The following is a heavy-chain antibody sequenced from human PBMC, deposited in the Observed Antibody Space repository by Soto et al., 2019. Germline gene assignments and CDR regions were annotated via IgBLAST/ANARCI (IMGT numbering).Heavy chain of an antibody. CDR1: GGSIRGYY. CDR3: ARVGQWLGILDY. Sequence: SETLSLTCAVSGGSIRGYYWSWIRQPPGKGLEWIGYIYYSGTTNYNPSLKSRVTISVDTSKNQFSLKLSSVTAADTAVYYCARVGQWLGILDYWGQGTLVTVSS. CDR2: IYYSGTT. D-gene: IGHD6-19*01. J-gene: IGHJ4*02. V-gene: IGHV4-59*01.